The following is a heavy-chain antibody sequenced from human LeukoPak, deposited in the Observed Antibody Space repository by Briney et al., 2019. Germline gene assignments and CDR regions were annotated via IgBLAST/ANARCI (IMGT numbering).Heavy chain of an antibody. CDR3: ARDMDIVVVPAAIRPYYYCYMDV. Sequence: GPVKVSCKASGYTFTSYGISWVRQAPGQGLEWMGWIRAYNGNTNYAQKLQGRVTMTTDTSTSTAYMELRSLRSDDTAVYYCARDMDIVVVPAAIRPYYYCYMDVWGKGTTVTVSS. D-gene: IGHD2-2*02. V-gene: IGHV1-18*01. J-gene: IGHJ6*03. CDR2: IRAYNGNT. CDR1: GYTFTSYG.